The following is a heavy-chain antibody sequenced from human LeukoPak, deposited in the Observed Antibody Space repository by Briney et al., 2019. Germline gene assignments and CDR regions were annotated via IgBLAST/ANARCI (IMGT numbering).Heavy chain of an antibody. Sequence: PGGSLRLSCAASGFTFSYAWMSWVRQVSGKGLEWVSAIGHAGDTYYADSVKGRFTISREDAKNYFFLQMNSLRAGDTAVYFCAALGDSIYWGQGTLVTVSS. D-gene: IGHD1-26*01. CDR2: IGHAGDT. V-gene: IGHV3-13*01. CDR1: GFTFSYAW. J-gene: IGHJ4*02. CDR3: AALGDSIY.